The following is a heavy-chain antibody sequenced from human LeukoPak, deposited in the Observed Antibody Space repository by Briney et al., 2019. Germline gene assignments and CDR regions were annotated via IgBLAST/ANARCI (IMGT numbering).Heavy chain of an antibody. Sequence: ASVKVSCKVSGYTLTELSMHWVRQAPGKGLEWMGGFDPEDGETIYAQRFQGRVTMTEDTSTDTAYMELSSLRSEDTAVYYCATARFLEWFGWFDPWGQGTLVTVSS. D-gene: IGHD3-3*01. CDR1: GYTLTELS. V-gene: IGHV1-24*01. CDR3: ATARFLEWFGWFDP. J-gene: IGHJ5*02. CDR2: FDPEDGET.